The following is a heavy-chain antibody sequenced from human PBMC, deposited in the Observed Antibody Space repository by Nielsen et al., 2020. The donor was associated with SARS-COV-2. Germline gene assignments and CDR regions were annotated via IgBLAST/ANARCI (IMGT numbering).Heavy chain of an antibody. V-gene: IGHV1-2*04. D-gene: IGHD1-26*01. CDR2: INPNSGGT. CDR1: GYTFTGYY. Sequence: ASVKVSCKASGYTFTGYYMHWVRQAPGQGLEWMGWINPNSGGTNYAQKFQGWVTISADKSISTAYLQWSSLKASDTAMYYCARPGGGVDYYYYGMDVWGQGTTVTVSS. CDR3: ARPGGGVDYYYYGMDV. J-gene: IGHJ6*02.